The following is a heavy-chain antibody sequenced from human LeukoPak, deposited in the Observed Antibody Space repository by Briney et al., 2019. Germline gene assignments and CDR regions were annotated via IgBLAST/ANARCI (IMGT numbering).Heavy chain of an antibody. V-gene: IGHV4-39*07. CDR1: GGSISSSSYY. J-gene: IGHJ4*02. Sequence: SETLSLTCTVSGGSISSSSYYWGWIRQPPGKGLEWIGSIYYSGNTYYNPSLKSRVSISMDTSKNEFSLKLRSVTAADTAVYYCAGKYYYDSSAYFYVDWWGQGTLVTVSS. CDR3: AGKYYYDSSAYFYVDW. D-gene: IGHD3-22*01. CDR2: IYYSGNT.